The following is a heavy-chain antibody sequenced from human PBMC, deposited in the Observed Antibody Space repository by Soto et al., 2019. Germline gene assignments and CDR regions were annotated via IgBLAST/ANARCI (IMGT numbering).Heavy chain of an antibody. V-gene: IGHV3-23*01. Sequence: EVQLLESGGGLVQPGGSLKLSCAASGFTFSSYAMSWVRQAPGKGLVWVSAISGSGGSTYYADSVKGRFTISRDNSKNTLFLQMNSLRAEDTAVYYCAKGHGDSIYYYYGMDVWGQGTTITVSS. CDR3: AKGHGDSIYYYYGMDV. CDR2: ISGSGGST. D-gene: IGHD4-17*01. CDR1: GFTFSSYA. J-gene: IGHJ6*02.